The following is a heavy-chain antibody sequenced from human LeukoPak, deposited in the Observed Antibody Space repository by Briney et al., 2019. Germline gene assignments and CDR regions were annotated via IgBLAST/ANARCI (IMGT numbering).Heavy chain of an antibody. D-gene: IGHD3-3*01. CDR2: ISGSGGST. J-gene: IGHJ4*02. CDR3: AKDLYNYDFWSGYYPAHDY. CDR1: GFTFSSYA. V-gene: IGHV3-23*01. Sequence: PGGSLRLSCAASGFTFSSYAMSWVRQAPGKGLEWVSAISGSGGSTYYADSVKGRFTISRDNSKNTLYLQMNSLRAEDTALYYCAKDLYNYDFWSGYYPAHDYWGQGTLVTVSS.